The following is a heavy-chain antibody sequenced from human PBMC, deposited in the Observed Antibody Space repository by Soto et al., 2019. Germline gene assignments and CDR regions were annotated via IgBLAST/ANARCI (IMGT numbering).Heavy chain of an antibody. CDR3: AREGGEQWLAAVQHGMDV. Sequence: LRLSCAASGFTFSSYSMNWVRQAPGKGLEWVSSISSSSYIYYADSVKGRFTISRDNAKNSLYLQMNSLRAEDTAVYYCAREGGEQWLAAVQHGMDVWGQGTTVTVSS. CDR1: GFTFSSYS. V-gene: IGHV3-21*01. J-gene: IGHJ6*02. CDR2: ISSSSYI. D-gene: IGHD6-19*01.